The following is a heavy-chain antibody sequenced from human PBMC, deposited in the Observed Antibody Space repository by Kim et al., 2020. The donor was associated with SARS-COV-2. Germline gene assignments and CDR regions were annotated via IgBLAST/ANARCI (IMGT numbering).Heavy chain of an antibody. CDR3: TRPQTSIAAAGDY. D-gene: IGHD6-13*01. V-gene: IGHV3-73*01. Sequence: YAASVKGRFTISRDDSKNTAYLQMNSLKTEDTAVYYCTRPQTSIAAAGDYWGRGTLVTVSS. J-gene: IGHJ4*02.